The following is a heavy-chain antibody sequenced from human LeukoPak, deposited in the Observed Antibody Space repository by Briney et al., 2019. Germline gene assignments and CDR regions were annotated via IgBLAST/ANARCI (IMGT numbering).Heavy chain of an antibody. Sequence: SETLSLTCAVYGGSFSGYYWSWIRQPPGKGLEWIGEINHSGSTNYNPSLKSRVTISVDTSKNQFSLKLSSVTAADTAVYYCARHIGATYYYDSSGRRADYWGQGTLVTVSS. J-gene: IGHJ4*02. V-gene: IGHV4-34*01. CDR2: INHSGST. CDR1: GGSFSGYY. D-gene: IGHD3-22*01. CDR3: ARHIGATYYYDSSGRRADY.